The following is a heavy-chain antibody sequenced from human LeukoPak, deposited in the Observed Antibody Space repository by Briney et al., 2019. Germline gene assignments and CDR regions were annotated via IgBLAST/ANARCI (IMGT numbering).Heavy chain of an antibody. CDR1: GGSFSGYY. CDR2: INHSGST. D-gene: IGHD5-24*01. J-gene: IGHJ6*02. Sequence: SETLSLTCAVYGGSFSGYYWSWIRQPPGKGLEWIGEINHSGSTNYNPSLKSRVTISVDASKNQFSLKLSSVTAADTAVYYCATADAEEMATNYYYYYGMDVWGQGTTVTVSS. V-gene: IGHV4-34*01. CDR3: ATADAEEMATNYYYYYGMDV.